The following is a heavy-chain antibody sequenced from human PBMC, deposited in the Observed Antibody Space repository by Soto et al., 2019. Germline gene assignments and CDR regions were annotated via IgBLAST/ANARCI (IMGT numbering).Heavy chain of an antibody. CDR1: GFTFSSYW. J-gene: IGHJ4*02. V-gene: IGHV3-74*01. CDR3: ARDSTVTGTDY. CDR2: INSDGSST. D-gene: IGHD4-17*01. Sequence: GVLRLSCAASGFTFSSYWMHWVRQAPGKGLVWVSRINSDGSSTSYADSVKGRFTISRDNAKNTLYLQMNSLRAEDTAVYYCARDSTVTGTDYWGQGTLVTVSS.